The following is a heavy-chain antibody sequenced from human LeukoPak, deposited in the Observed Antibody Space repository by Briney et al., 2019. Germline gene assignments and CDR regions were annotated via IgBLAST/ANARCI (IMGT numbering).Heavy chain of an antibody. D-gene: IGHD6-6*01. J-gene: IGHJ5*02. CDR3: AKEGGRSSSSGNWFDP. V-gene: IGHV3-23*01. CDR1: GFTFSSYA. CDR2: ISGSGGST. Sequence: PGGSLRLSCAASGFTFSSYAMSWVRQAPGKGLEWVSAISGSGGSTYYADSVKGRFTISRDNSKNTLYLQMNSLRAEGTAVYYCAKEGGRSSSSGNWFDPWGQGTLVTVSS.